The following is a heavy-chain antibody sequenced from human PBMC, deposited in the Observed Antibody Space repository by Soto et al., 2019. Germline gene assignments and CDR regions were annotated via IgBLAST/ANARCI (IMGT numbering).Heavy chain of an antibody. CDR3: VRQGAWHQNRLYDAFDI. Sequence: GESLKISCKGSGYSFTTYWIGWVRQMPGKGLVWMGIIYPGDSDTRYSPSFQGQVTISADKSINTASLQWSSLKASDTAMYYCVRQGAWHQNRLYDAFDIWGQGTVVTVSS. J-gene: IGHJ3*02. CDR1: GYSFTTYW. V-gene: IGHV5-51*01. CDR2: IYPGDSDT. D-gene: IGHD3-16*02.